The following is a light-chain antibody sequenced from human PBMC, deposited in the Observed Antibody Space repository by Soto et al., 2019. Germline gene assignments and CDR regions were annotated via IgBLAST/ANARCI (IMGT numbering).Light chain of an antibody. CDR2: DAS. CDR1: QSISSW. J-gene: IGKJ1*01. CDR3: QQYNSYWT. Sequence: DIQMTQSPSTLSASVGDRVTITCRASQSISSWLAWYQQKPGKAPKLLIYDASSLESGVPSRFSGCGSGTEFTLTISSLQPDDFATYFCQQYNSYWTFGQGTQVEIK. V-gene: IGKV1-5*01.